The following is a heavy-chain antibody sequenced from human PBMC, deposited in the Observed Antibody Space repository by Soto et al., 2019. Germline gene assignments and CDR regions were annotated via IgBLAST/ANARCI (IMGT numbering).Heavy chain of an antibody. CDR3: ARLTRGVYDLDRLWEKFDY. CDR1: GFSLSSIGMG. D-gene: IGHD5-12*01. V-gene: IGHV2-5*02. CDR2: IYWDDDK. Sequence: QITVKESGLTLVKPTETLTLTCTFSGFSLSSIGMGVGWIRQPPGKALEWLTLIYWDDDKRYSPSLSSRLTLTKDPSKNQVDLTMTNMDPVDTATYYCARLTRGVYDLDRLWEKFDYWGQGALGTVS. J-gene: IGHJ4*02.